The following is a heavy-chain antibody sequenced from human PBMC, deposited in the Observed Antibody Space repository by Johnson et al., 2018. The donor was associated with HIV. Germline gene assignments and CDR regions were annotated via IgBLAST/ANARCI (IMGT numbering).Heavy chain of an antibody. CDR2: IRYDGSNK. CDR3: AREGGATPAFDI. V-gene: IGHV3-30*02. CDR1: GFTFSSYG. D-gene: IGHD1-26*01. Sequence: QVQLVESGGGVVQPGGSLRLSCAASGFTFSSYGMHWVRQAPGNGLEWVAFIRYDGSNKYYADSVKGRFTISRDNSKNTLYLQMNSLRAGDTAVYYCAREGGATPAFDIWGQGTMVTVSS. J-gene: IGHJ3*02.